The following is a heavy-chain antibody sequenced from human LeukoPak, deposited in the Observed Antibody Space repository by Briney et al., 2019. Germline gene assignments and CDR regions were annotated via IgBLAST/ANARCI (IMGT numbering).Heavy chain of an antibody. V-gene: IGHV1-69*13. J-gene: IGHJ5*02. CDR1: VGTFSSYA. CDR3: ARDVEYYRFDP. Sequence: ASVKVSCKASVGTFSSYAISWVRQAPGQGLEWMGGIIPIFGTANYAQKFQGRVTITADETTSTAYMQLSSLRSEDTGVYYCARDVEYYRFDPWGQGTLVTVSS. D-gene: IGHD2/OR15-2a*01. CDR2: IIPIFGTA.